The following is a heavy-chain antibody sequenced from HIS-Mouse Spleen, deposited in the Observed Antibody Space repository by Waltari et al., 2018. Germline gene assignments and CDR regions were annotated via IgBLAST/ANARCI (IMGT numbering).Heavy chain of an antibody. CDR3: ARGHDYSNYFDY. CDR1: GYTFTSYD. V-gene: IGHV1-8*01. CDR2: MNPNSGNT. J-gene: IGHJ4*02. D-gene: IGHD4-4*01. Sequence: QVQLVQAGAEVKKPGASVTVSCKASGYTFTSYDINWVRQATGQGLEWMGWMNPNSGNTGYAQKFQGRVTMTRNTSISTAYMELSSLRSEDTAVYYCARGHDYSNYFDYWGQGTLVTVSS.